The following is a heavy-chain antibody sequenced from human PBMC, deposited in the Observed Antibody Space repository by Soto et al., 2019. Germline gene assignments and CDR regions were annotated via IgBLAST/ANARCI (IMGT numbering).Heavy chain of an antibody. CDR2: ISYDGSNK. CDR1: GFTFSSYG. CDR3: ANGYYFDY. V-gene: IGHV3-30*18. J-gene: IGHJ4*02. Sequence: LRLSCAASGFTFSSYGMHWVRQAPGKGLEWVAVISYDGSNKYYADSMKGRFTISRDNSKNTLYLQMNSLRAEDTAVYYCANGYYFDYWGQGTLVTVSS.